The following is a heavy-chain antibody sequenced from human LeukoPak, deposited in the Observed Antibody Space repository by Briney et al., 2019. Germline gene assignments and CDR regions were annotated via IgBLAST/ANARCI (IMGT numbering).Heavy chain of an antibody. CDR2: IYHSGRT. CDR3: ARTISGWYSFDY. CDR1: GGSISSGGYS. V-gene: IGHV4-30-2*01. J-gene: IGHJ4*02. Sequence: SETLSLTCAVSGGSISSGGYSWSWIRQPPGKGLEWIGYIYHSGRTDYNPSLKSRVTISVDTSKNQFSLKLSSVTAADTAVFYCARTISGWYSFDYWGQGTLVTVSS. D-gene: IGHD6-13*01.